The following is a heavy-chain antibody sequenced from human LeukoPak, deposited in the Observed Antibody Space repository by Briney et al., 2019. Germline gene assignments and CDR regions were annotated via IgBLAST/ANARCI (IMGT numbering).Heavy chain of an antibody. D-gene: IGHD3-3*01. V-gene: IGHV3-23*01. CDR3: AKDQHYDFWSGSPKSWFDP. Sequence: PGGSLRLSCAASGFTFSSYAMSWVRQAPGKGLEWVSAISGSGGSTYYADSVKGRFTISRDNSKNTLYLQMNSLRAEDTAVYYCAKDQHYDFWSGSPKSWFDPWGQGTLVTVPS. CDR1: GFTFSSYA. CDR2: ISGSGGST. J-gene: IGHJ5*02.